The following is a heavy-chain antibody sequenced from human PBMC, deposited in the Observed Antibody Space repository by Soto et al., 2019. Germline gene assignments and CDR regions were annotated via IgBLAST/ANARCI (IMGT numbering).Heavy chain of an antibody. CDR2: IYPGDSDT. CDR3: ARGGVDAAMVSYYYYYGMDV. J-gene: IGHJ6*02. D-gene: IGHD5-18*01. V-gene: IGHV5-51*01. Sequence: PGESLKISCKGSGYSFTSYWIGWVRQMPGKGLEWMGIIYPGDSDTRYSPSFQGQVTISADKSISTAYLQWSSLKASDTAMYYCARGGVDAAMVSYYYYYGMDVWGQGTTVTVSS. CDR1: GYSFTSYW.